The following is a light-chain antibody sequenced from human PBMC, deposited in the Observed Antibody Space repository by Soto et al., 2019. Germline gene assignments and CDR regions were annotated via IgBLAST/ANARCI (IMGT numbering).Light chain of an antibody. Sequence: EIVLTQSPVTLSLSPGERATLSCRASQSVSSYLAWYQQKPGQAPRLLIYDAPNRATGIPARFSGSGSGTDFTLTISSLEPEDFALYYCQQRSNWAYTFGQGTKLEIK. CDR1: QSVSSY. V-gene: IGKV3-11*01. CDR2: DAP. CDR3: QQRSNWAYT. J-gene: IGKJ2*01.